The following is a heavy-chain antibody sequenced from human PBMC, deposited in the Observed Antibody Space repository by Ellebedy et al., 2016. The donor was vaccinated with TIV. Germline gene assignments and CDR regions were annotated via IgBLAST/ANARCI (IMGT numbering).Heavy chain of an antibody. J-gene: IGHJ4*02. Sequence: ASVKVSXXASAYTFTGYYMHWVRQAPGQGLEWMGWINPNSGGTNYAQKLQGRVTMTTDTSTSTAYMELRSLKSDDTAVYYCARDDTQFDYWGQGTLVTVSS. V-gene: IGHV1-2*02. CDR2: INPNSGGT. CDR3: ARDDTQFDY. CDR1: AYTFTGYY.